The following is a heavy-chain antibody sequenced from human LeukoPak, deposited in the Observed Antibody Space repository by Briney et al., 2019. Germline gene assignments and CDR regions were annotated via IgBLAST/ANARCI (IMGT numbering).Heavy chain of an antibody. D-gene: IGHD3-3*01. Sequence: SETLSLICAVYGGSFSGYYWSWSRQPPGKGLEWIGEINHSGSTNYNPSLKSRVTISVDTSKNQFSLKLSSVTAADTAVYYCARWITYYDFWSGYNWFDPWGQGTLVTVSS. J-gene: IGHJ5*02. V-gene: IGHV4-34*01. CDR1: GGSFSGYY. CDR2: INHSGST. CDR3: ARWITYYDFWSGYNWFDP.